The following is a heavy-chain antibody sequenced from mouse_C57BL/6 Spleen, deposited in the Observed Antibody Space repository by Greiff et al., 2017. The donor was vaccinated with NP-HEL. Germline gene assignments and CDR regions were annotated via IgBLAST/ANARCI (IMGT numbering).Heavy chain of an antibody. CDR3: ARSDSNYDYYAMDY. CDR1: GYTFTSYW. J-gene: IGHJ4*01. D-gene: IGHD2-5*01. Sequence: VQLQQSGAELVKPGASVKLSCKASGYTFTSYWMHWVKQRPGQGLEWIGMIHPNSGSTNYNEKFKSKATLTVDKSSSTAYMQLSSLTSEDSAVYYCARSDSNYDYYAMDYWGQGTSVTVSS. V-gene: IGHV1-64*01. CDR2: IHPNSGST.